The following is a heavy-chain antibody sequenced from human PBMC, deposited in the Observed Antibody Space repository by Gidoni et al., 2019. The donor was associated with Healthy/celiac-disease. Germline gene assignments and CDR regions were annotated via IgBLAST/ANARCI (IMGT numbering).Heavy chain of an antibody. J-gene: IGHJ4*02. D-gene: IGHD3-10*01. CDR3: AVTGTGVDY. V-gene: IGHV3-23*01. CDR1: GFTFSSYA. CDR2: ISGSCSST. Sequence: EVQLLESGGGLVQPGGSLRLSCSAPGFTFSSYAVSWVRHAPGEGLVWVSAISGSCSSTYYADSVKGRFTISRENSKNTLYLQMNSLRAEDTAVYYCAVTGTGVDYWGQGTLVTVSS.